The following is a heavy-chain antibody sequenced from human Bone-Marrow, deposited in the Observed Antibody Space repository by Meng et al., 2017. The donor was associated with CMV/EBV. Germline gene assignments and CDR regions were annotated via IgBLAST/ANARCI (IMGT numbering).Heavy chain of an antibody. CDR1: GYTFINFG. J-gene: IGHJ5*02. D-gene: IGHD2-21*01. Sequence: ASVKVSCKASGYTFINFGFTWVRQAPGQGLQWMGWISTYNGHTNYEQSLQGRVTLTTDTSTSIAYMELRSLRSDDTAVYYCATIAYCGGDCYQVHPLYDHWGQGTLVTVSS. V-gene: IGHV1-18*01. CDR3: ATIAYCGGDCYQVHPLYDH. CDR2: ISTYNGHT.